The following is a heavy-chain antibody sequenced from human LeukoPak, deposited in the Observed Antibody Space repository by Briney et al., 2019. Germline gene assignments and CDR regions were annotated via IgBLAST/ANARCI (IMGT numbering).Heavy chain of an antibody. J-gene: IGHJ5*02. CDR3: ARVISPYYDFWSGYLGWFDP. D-gene: IGHD3-3*01. Sequence: ASVKVSCKASGYTFTSYYMHWVRQAPGQGLEWMGRINPSGGSTSYAQKFQGRVTMTRDMSTSTVYMELSSLRSEDTAVYYCARVISPYYDFWSGYLGWFDPWGQGTLVTVSS. V-gene: IGHV1-46*01. CDR2: INPSGGST. CDR1: GYTFTSYY.